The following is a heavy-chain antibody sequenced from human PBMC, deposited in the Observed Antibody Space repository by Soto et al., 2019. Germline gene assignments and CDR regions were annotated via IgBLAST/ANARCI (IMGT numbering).Heavy chain of an antibody. CDR3: ATSQKGYNWNYFDH. J-gene: IGHJ4*02. CDR1: GASISGSYYY. Sequence: TLSLTCAVSGASISGSYYYWAWLRQSPGKGPEWIGSVFYTGFTSYNPSLESRVSVSVDTSKSQFSLKLSAVTAADTAVYYCATSQKGYNWNYFDHWGQGALVTVSS. CDR2: VFYTGFT. V-gene: IGHV4-39*01. D-gene: IGHD1-20*01.